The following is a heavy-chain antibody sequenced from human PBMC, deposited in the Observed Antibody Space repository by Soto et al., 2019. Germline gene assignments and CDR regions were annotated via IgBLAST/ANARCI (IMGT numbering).Heavy chain of an antibody. CDR3: ARIPVDTSMIYWLDP. J-gene: IGHJ5*02. V-gene: IGHV4-61*08. CDR1: GGSVTGGDYY. CDR2: IYYSGNT. Sequence: SETLSLTFTVSGGSVTGGDYYWSWIRQPPGKGLEWIGYIYYSGNTNYNPSLKSRVIISVDTSKNLFSLKLTSVTAADTAVYYCARIPVDTSMIYWLDPWGQGTLVTVSS. D-gene: IGHD5-18*01.